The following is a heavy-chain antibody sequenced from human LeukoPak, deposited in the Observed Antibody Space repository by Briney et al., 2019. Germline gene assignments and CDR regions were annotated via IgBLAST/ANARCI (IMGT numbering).Heavy chain of an antibody. Sequence: PSETLSLTCTVSGGSISSGDYYWSWIRQPPGKGLEWIGYIYYSGSTYYNPSLKSRVTISVDTSKNQLSLKLSSVTAADTAVYYCASESSGSYYADDYWGQGTLVTVSS. CDR2: IYYSGST. D-gene: IGHD1-26*01. J-gene: IGHJ4*02. CDR3: ASESSGSYYADDY. V-gene: IGHV4-30-4*01. CDR1: GGSISSGDYY.